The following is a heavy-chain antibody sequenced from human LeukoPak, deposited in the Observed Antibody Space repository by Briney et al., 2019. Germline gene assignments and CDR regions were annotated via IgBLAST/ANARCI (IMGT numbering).Heavy chain of an antibody. Sequence: GSLRLSCAASGFTFSSYAMSWVRQAPGKGLEWVSAISSSGGSTYYADSVKGRFTISRDNSKNTLYLQMNSLRGEDTAEYYCAKGFWNLDYWGQGTLVTVSS. V-gene: IGHV3-23*01. D-gene: IGHD1-1*01. CDR2: ISSSGGST. J-gene: IGHJ4*02. CDR3: AKGFWNLDY. CDR1: GFTFSSYA.